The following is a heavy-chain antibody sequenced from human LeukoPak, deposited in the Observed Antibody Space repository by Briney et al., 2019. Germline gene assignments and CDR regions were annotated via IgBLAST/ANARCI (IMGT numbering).Heavy chain of an antibody. J-gene: IGHJ5*02. V-gene: IGHV3-74*01. D-gene: IGHD4-11*01. CDR1: GFTFSNYW. CDR3: VSHNTYRSFS. Sequence: GGSLRLSCVASGFTFSNYWMHWVRQEPGKGLMWVSRINTDGRTINYADSVKGRFTTSRDNAKNTLYLLMNSLRVEDTAVYYCVSHNTYRSFSWGQGTLVTVSS. CDR2: INTDGRTI.